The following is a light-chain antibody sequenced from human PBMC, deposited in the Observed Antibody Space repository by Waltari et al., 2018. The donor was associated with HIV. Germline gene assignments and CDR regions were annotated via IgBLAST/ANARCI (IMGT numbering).Light chain of an antibody. CDR3: TSYGGRNNRVL. CDR1: SSDVGAYNS. J-gene: IGLJ2*01. Sequence: SALTQPPSASGSPGQSVTISCTGTSSDVGAYNSVSWYQQHPGKAPKLMIFEVNKRPSGVPDRFSGSKSGDTASLTVSGLQAEDEADYYCTSYGGRNNRVLFGGGTRLTVL. V-gene: IGLV2-8*01. CDR2: EVN.